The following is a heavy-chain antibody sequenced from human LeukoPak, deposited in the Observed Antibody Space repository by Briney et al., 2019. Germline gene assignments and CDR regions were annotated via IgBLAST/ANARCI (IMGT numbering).Heavy chain of an antibody. CDR2: IYYSGST. CDR3: ARCYYYDSSGSFDY. V-gene: IGHV4-39*01. CDR1: GGSISSSSYY. D-gene: IGHD3-22*01. Sequence: SETLSLTCTVSGGSISSSSYYWGWIRQPPGKGLEWIGSIYYSGSTYYNPSLKSRVTISVDTSKNQFSLKLSSVTAADTAVYYCARCYYYDSSGSFDYWGQGTLVTVS. J-gene: IGHJ4*02.